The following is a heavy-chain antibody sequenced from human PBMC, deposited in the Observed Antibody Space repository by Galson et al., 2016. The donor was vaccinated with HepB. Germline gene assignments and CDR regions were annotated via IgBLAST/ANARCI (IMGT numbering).Heavy chain of an antibody. CDR1: GFTFRTYA. CDR3: AKGVVSVGAYFDS. CDR2: ISTTGAGT. Sequence: SLRLSCAPSGFTFRTYAMTWVRQAPGKGLEWVSTISTTGAGTYYADSVMGRFTISRDNSGNTLYLQMNTLRAEDTAVYYCAKGVVSVGAYFDSWGQGTLVTVSS. V-gene: IGHV3-23*01. D-gene: IGHD1-26*01. J-gene: IGHJ4*02.